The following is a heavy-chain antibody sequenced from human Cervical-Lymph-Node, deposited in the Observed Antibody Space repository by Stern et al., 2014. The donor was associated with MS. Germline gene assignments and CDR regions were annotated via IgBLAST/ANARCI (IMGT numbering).Heavy chain of an antibody. V-gene: IGHV1-69*06. CDR1: GGTFNNHV. CDR2: IVPLCGTH. Sequence: VQLVQSGAEVKKPGSSVKVSCKASGGTFNNHVISWVRQARGQGLEWMGGIVPLCGTHDYARKFQGRLTITADKSTSTDHMALRSLNREDTGIYYCANRDMGYTYGRHDYWGQGTRVTVS. D-gene: IGHD5-18*01. J-gene: IGHJ4*02. CDR3: ANRDMGYTYGRHDY.